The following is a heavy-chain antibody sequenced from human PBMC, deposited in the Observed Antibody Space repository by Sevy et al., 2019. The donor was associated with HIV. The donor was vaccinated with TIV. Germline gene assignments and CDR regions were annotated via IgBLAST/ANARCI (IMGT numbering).Heavy chain of an antibody. CDR1: GGSISSGNYY. Sequence: SETLSLTCTVSGGSISSGNYYWHWIRQPPGKGLEWIGYSSYTGNTYYNPSLKGPVTISVDTSNNQFSLRLTCVTAADTAVYYCARGAIESSSTSVWFDPWGQGTLVTVSS. CDR2: SSYTGNT. J-gene: IGHJ5*02. D-gene: IGHD6-6*01. CDR3: ARGAIESSSTSVWFDP. V-gene: IGHV4-30-4*01.